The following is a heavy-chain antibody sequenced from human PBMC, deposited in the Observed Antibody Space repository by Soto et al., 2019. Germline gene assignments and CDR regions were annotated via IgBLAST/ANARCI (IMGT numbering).Heavy chain of an antibody. Sequence: NPSETLSLTCTVSGGSISSYYWSWIRQPPGKGLEWIGYIYYSGSTNYNPSLKSRVTISVDTSKNQFSLKLSSVTAADTAVYYCARDGSYGTEFDYWGQGTLVTVSS. CDR2: IYYSGST. J-gene: IGHJ4*02. CDR3: ARDGSYGTEFDY. V-gene: IGHV4-59*01. CDR1: GGSISSYY. D-gene: IGHD5-18*01.